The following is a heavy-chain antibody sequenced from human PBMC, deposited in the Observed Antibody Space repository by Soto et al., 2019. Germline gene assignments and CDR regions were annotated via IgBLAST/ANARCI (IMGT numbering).Heavy chain of an antibody. CDR3: AHRLYGSSRAWDFGYFDY. V-gene: IGHV2-5*02. CDR2: IYWDDDK. CDR1: GFSLTTSGVG. J-gene: IGHJ4*02. D-gene: IGHD3-22*01. Sequence: QITLKESGPTLVKPTQTLTLTCTFSGFSLTTSGVGVGWIRQPPGKALEWLALIYWDDDKRYSPSLKSRLTITKDTSKNQVVLTITNMDPVDTATYYCAHRLYGSSRAWDFGYFDYWGQGTLVTVSS.